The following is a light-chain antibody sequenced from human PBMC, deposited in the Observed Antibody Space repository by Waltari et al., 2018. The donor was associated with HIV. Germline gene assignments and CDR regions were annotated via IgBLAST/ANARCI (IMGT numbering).Light chain of an antibody. CDR2: GAS. CDR3: QQYGSSRT. V-gene: IGKV3-20*01. Sequence: EIVLTQSPGTLSLSPGERATLSCRASQSVSTSLAWYQQKPGQAPRLPIYGASNRATGIPDRFSGSGSGTDFTLTISRLEPEDCAVYYCQQYGSSRTFGQGTRVEVK. J-gene: IGKJ1*01. CDR1: QSVSTS.